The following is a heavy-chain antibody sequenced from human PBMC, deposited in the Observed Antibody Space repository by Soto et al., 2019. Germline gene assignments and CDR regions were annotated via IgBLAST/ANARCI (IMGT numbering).Heavy chain of an antibody. J-gene: IGHJ6*02. CDR3: ARDQILSKEYSSSSLAEDYYYYYGMDV. CDR1: GFTFSSYS. CDR2: ISSSSSYI. D-gene: IGHD6-6*01. V-gene: IGHV3-21*01. Sequence: GGSLRLSCAASGFTFSSYSMNWVRQAPGKGLEWVSSISSSSSYIYYADSVKGRFTISRDNAKNSLYLQMNSLGAKDTAVYYCARDQILSKEYSSSSLAEDYYYYYGMDVWGQGTTVTVSS.